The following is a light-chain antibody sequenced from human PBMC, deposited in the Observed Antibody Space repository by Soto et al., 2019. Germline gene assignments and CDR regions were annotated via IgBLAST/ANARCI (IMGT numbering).Light chain of an antibody. CDR1: QSVCSRC. Sequence: EIVLTQSPGTLSLSPGERVTLSCRASQSVCSRCLAWYQQKPGQSPRLLIYGASSRATGIPDRFSGSGSGTDFTLTISRLELEDFAVYYCQRYGTTPWTFGQGTKVGIK. J-gene: IGKJ1*01. V-gene: IGKV3-20*01. CDR2: GAS. CDR3: QRYGTTPWT.